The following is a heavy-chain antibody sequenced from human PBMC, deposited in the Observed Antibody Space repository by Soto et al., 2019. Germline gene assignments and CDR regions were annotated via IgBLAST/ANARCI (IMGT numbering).Heavy chain of an antibody. CDR2: IYYSGST. D-gene: IGHD3-10*01. Sequence: PSETLSLTCTVSGGSISSSSYYWGWIRQPPGKGLEWIGSIYYSGSTYYNPSLKSRVTISVDTSKNQSSLKLSSVTAADTAVYYGARVRPKGGWFDSWGQGTLVNVAS. CDR3: ARVRPKGGWFDS. J-gene: IGHJ5*01. CDR1: GGSISSSSYY. V-gene: IGHV4-39*01.